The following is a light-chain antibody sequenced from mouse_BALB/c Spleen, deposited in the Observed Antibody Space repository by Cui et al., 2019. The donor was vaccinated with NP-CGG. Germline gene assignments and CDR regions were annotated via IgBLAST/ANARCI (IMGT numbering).Light chain of an antibody. CDR2: GTN. Sequence: QAVVTQDSALTTSPGETSTLTCRSSTGAVTTSNYANWVQEKPDHLFTGLIGGTNNRAPGAPARFSGSLIGDKAALTITGAQTEDEAIYFCALWYSNHWVFGGGTKLTVL. CDR3: ALWYSNHWV. CDR1: TGAVTTSNY. V-gene: IGLV1*01. J-gene: IGLJ1*01.